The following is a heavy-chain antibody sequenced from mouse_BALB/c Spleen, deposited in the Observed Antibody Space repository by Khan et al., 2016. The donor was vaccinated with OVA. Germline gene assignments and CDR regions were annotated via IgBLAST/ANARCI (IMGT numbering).Heavy chain of an antibody. CDR3: DRSGKLGRRGGFTK. D-gene: IGHD3-1*01. CDR2: INPSNDYT. Sequence: QVRLQQSGAELARPGASVKMSCKTSGYTFTTYTLHWVKQRPGRSLEWIGYINPSNDYTNYNQKFKDKSTLTADKSSSTAYMQLSSLTSEDSSIYYCDRSGKLGRRGGFTKWGQGTLVTVSA. J-gene: IGHJ3*01. V-gene: IGHV1-4*01. CDR1: GYTFTTYT.